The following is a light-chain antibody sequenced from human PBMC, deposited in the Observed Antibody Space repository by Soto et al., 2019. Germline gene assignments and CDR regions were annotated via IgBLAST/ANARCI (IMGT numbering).Light chain of an antibody. Sequence: NVLSQSPGTLSLSPGERATLSCRASQSVSSSYLAWYQQKPGQAPRLLIYGASSRATGIPDRFSGSGSGTDFTLTISRLEPEDFAVYYCQQYGSNWPPQLTFAGGTKVDVK. CDR3: QQYGSNWPPQLT. CDR2: GAS. V-gene: IGKV3-20*01. J-gene: IGKJ4*01. CDR1: QSVSSSY.